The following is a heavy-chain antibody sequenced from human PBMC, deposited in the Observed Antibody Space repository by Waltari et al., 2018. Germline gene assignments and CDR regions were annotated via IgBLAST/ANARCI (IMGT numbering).Heavy chain of an antibody. J-gene: IGHJ3*02. CDR3: ARKTTNALEGAFDI. Sequence: EVQLVESGGGLVQPGGSLRLSCAASGFTFSSYWMSWVRQAPGKGLEWVANIKQDGSEKYYVDSVKGRFTISRDNSKNTLYLQMNSLRAEDTAVYYCARKTTNALEGAFDIWGQGTMVTVSS. CDR1: GFTFSSYW. CDR2: IKQDGSEK. D-gene: IGHD4-17*01. V-gene: IGHV3-7*03.